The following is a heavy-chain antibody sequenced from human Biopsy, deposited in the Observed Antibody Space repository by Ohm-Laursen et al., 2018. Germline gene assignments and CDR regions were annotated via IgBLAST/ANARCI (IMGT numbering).Heavy chain of an antibody. D-gene: IGHD3-22*01. J-gene: IGHJ6*02. CDR1: GESFNGYY. CDR2: INHSGRT. CDR3: VRGVDYYDPYHYYALDV. V-gene: IGHV4-34*01. Sequence: SDTLSLTCVVCGESFNGYYWSWIRQTPGKGLEWIGEINHSGRTNYNPSLKSRVTISVDTSKNQFSLKVRSVTAADTAVYYCVRGVDYYDPYHYYALDVWGQGTTVTVSS.